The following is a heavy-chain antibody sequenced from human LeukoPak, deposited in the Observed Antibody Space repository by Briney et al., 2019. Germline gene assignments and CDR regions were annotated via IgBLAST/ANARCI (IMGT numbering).Heavy chain of an antibody. CDR1: GYTFTSYA. Sequence: ASVKVSCKASGYTFTSYAMHWVRQAPGQRLEWMGWINAGNGNTKYSQKFQGRVTITRDTSASTAYMELSSLRAEDTAVYYCARDPGIAVAGTYQASDDYWGQGTLVTVSS. V-gene: IGHV1-3*01. CDR2: INAGNGNT. CDR3: ARDPGIAVAGTYQASDDY. J-gene: IGHJ4*02. D-gene: IGHD6-19*01.